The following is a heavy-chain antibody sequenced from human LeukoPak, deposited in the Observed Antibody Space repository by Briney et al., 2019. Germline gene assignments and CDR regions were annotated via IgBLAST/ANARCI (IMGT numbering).Heavy chain of an antibody. CDR2: VYTGGIT. D-gene: IGHD2-21*02. V-gene: IGHV3-53*01. CDR1: GFTFSYYA. Sequence: GGSLRLSCAASGFTFSYYAMSWVRQAPGKGLEWVSVVYTGGITYYADSVKGRFTISRDNSKNTLYLQMNSLRAEDTAVYYCARGYGYCGGVCYDYWGQGTLVTVSS. J-gene: IGHJ4*02. CDR3: ARGYGYCGGVCYDY.